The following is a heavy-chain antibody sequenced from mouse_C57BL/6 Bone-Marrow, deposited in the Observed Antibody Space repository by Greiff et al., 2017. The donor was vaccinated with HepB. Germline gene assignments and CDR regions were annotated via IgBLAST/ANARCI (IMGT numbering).Heavy chain of an antibody. CDR2: INPSTGGT. CDR3: AIYSKDVDY. V-gene: IGHV1-42*01. CDR1: GYSFTGYY. J-gene: IGHJ2*01. Sequence: VQLQQSGPELVKPGASVKISCKASGYSFTGYYMNWVKQSPEKSLEWIGGINPSTGGTTYNQKFKAKATLTVDKSSSTAYMQLKSLTSEDSAVYYCAIYSKDVDYWGQGTTLTVSS. D-gene: IGHD2-5*01.